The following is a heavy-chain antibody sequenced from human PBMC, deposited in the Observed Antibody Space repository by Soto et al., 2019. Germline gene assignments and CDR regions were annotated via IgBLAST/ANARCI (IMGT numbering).Heavy chain of an antibody. D-gene: IGHD4-17*01. Sequence: PGGSLRLSCAASGFTFSSYGMHWVRQAPGKGLEWVAVISYDGNNKYYADSVKGRFTISRDNFKNTLCLQMDSLRAEDTAMYYCAKDHLETTVTTPSYWGQGTLVTVSS. CDR3: AKDHLETTVTTPSY. V-gene: IGHV3-30*18. CDR1: GFTFSSYG. J-gene: IGHJ4*02. CDR2: ISYDGNNK.